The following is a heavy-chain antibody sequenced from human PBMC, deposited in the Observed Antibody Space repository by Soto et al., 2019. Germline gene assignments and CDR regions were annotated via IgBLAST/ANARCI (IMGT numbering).Heavy chain of an antibody. CDR1: GASIISSSYD. CDR2: INYSGST. V-gene: IGHV4-39*02. CDR3: ARERLAVAGKGGWFDP. D-gene: IGHD6-19*01. Sequence: SETLSLTCTVSGASIISSSYDWGWIRQPPGKGLEWIGSINYSGSTYYNPSLKSRVTISADTSKNQFSLKLRSVTAADTAVYYCARERLAVAGKGGWFDPWGQETLVTVSS. J-gene: IGHJ5*02.